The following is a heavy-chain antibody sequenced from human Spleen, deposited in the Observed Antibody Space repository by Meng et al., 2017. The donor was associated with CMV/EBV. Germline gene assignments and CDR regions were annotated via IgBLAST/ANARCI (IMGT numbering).Heavy chain of an antibody. CDR2: ISSSSSYI. V-gene: IGHV3-21*01. CDR1: GFTFSSYA. CDR3: ASYGRYYYGMDV. J-gene: IGHJ6*02. Sequence: GGSLRLSCAASGFTFSSYAMSWVRQAPGKGLEWVSSISSSSSYIYYADSVKGRFTISRDNAKNSLYLQMNSLRAEDTAVYYCASYGRYYYGMDVWGQGTTVTVSS. D-gene: IGHD4-17*01.